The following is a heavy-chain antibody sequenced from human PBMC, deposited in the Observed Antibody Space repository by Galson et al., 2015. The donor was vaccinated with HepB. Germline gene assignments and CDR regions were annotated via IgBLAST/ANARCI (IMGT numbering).Heavy chain of an antibody. Sequence: SLRLSCAASGFTFSSYSMNWVRQAPGKGLEWVPYISSSSSTIYYADSVKGRFTISRDNAKNSLYLQMNSLRAEDTAVYYCARDGEYCGGDCYFGDYYMDVWGKGTTVTVSS. V-gene: IGHV3-48*01. CDR1: GFTFSSYS. D-gene: IGHD2-21*01. CDR2: ISSSSSTI. J-gene: IGHJ6*03. CDR3: ARDGEYCGGDCYFGDYYMDV.